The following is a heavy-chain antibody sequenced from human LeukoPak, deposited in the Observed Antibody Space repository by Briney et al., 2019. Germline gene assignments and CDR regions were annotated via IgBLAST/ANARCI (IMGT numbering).Heavy chain of an antibody. D-gene: IGHD3-10*01. CDR3: AGGGYGSGSYYRGDY. V-gene: IGHV4-30-2*01. Sequence: PSQTLSLTCAVSGGSISSGGYSWSWIRQPPGKGLEWIGYIYHSGSTYYNPPLKSRVTISVDRSKNQFSLKLSSVTAADTAVYYCAGGGYGSGSYYRGDYWGQGTLVTVSS. J-gene: IGHJ4*02. CDR2: IYHSGST. CDR1: GGSISSGGYS.